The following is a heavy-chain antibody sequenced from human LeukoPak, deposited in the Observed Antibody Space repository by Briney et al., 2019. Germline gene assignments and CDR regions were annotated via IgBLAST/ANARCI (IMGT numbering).Heavy chain of an antibody. D-gene: IGHD6-13*01. CDR2: MNTNNGNT. Sequence: GASVKVSCKASEYTFTSYDINWVRQATGQGLEWMGWMNTNNGNTGYALKFQDRVTMTRNTSISTAYMELSRLRSDDTAVYYCAREGSYSSSWSSDHDAFDIWGQGTMVTVSS. J-gene: IGHJ3*02. V-gene: IGHV1-8*01. CDR1: EYTFTSYD. CDR3: AREGSYSSSWSSDHDAFDI.